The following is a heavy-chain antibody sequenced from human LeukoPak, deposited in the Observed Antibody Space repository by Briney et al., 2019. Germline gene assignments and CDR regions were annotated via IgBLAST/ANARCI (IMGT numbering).Heavy chain of an antibody. V-gene: IGHV3-30*18. J-gene: IGHJ4*02. Sequence: RGSLRLSCAASGFTFSSYGMHWVRQAPGKGLEWVAVISYDGSNKYYADSVKGRFTISRDNSKNTLYLQMNSLRAEDTAVYYCAKGTTVTTAVGYWGQGTLVTVSS. CDR3: AKGTTVTTAVGY. CDR2: ISYDGSNK. D-gene: IGHD4-17*01. CDR1: GFTFSSYG.